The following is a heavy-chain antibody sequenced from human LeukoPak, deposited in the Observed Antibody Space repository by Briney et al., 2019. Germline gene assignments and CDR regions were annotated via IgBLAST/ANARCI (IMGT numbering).Heavy chain of an antibody. V-gene: IGHV4-59*03. J-gene: IGHJ4*02. CDR2: IYSSGST. Sequence: SGTLSLTCTVSGGSISSYYWNWIRQPPGKGLEWIGYIYSSGSTNYNPSLKSRVAISVDTSRNQFSLKLSSVATADTAVYYCVRGYGYYFESWGQGTLVTVSS. D-gene: IGHD5-18*01. CDR1: GGSISSYY. CDR3: VRGYGYYFES.